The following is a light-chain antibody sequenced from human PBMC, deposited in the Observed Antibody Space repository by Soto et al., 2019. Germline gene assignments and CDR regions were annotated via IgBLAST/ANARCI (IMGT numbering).Light chain of an antibody. V-gene: IGKV3-20*01. CDR2: GAS. Sequence: VLTQSPVTLSLSPGDRATLSCRPSQSITRSYLAWYQQRPGQATRLLIYGASSMATGIPDRFSGSGSGTDFTLTISRLEPEDFAVYYCQQYNSSPPMYTFGQGTKLEIK. CDR3: QQYNSSPPMYT. J-gene: IGKJ2*01. CDR1: QSITRSY.